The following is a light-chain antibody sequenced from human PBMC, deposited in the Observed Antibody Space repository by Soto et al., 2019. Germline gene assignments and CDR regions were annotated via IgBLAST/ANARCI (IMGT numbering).Light chain of an antibody. V-gene: IGKV3-20*01. CDR1: QSVSSSY. CDR2: GAS. Sequence: EIVLTQSPGTLSLSPGEIATLSFSASQSVSSSYLAWYQQKPGQAPRLLIYGASTRAAGIPDRFSGSGSGTNFTLTITRLEPEDFAVYFCQQYGSSPTFGQGTKVDIK. J-gene: IGKJ1*01. CDR3: QQYGSSPT.